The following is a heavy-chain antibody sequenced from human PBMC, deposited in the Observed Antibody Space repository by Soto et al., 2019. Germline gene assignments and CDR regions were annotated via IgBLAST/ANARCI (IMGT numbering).Heavy chain of an antibody. CDR2: ISAGGGGT. J-gene: IGHJ4*01. CDR1: GFTLTRSA. V-gene: IGHV3-23*01. CDR3: AKDVGQWVETFDD. Sequence: GGSLRLSCAGSGFTLTRSAVSWVRQAPGKGLEWVSGISAGGGGTYYADSVKGRFTISRDVAKNTVYLQMNGLRVEDTAVYYCAKDVGQWVETFDDWGHGTLVTVSS. D-gene: IGHD6-19*01.